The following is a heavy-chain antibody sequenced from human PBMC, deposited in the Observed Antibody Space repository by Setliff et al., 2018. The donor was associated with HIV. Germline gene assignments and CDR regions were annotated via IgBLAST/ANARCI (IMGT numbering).Heavy chain of an antibody. D-gene: IGHD6-19*01. V-gene: IGHV1-3*01. Sequence: ASVKVSCKASGYTFITYYMHWVRQAPGQGLEWMGWINAGNGNTKYSQKFQGRVTITRDTSARTAYMDLTSLRSEDTAVYYCARGSSGWPYYFDYWGQGTLVTVSS. CDR2: INAGNGNT. J-gene: IGHJ4*02. CDR3: ARGSSGWPYYFDY. CDR1: GYTFITYY.